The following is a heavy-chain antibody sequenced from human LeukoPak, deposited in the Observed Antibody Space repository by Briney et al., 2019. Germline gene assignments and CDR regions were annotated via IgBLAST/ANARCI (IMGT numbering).Heavy chain of an antibody. Sequence: GGSLRLSCAASGFSFSRYSMNWVRQAPGKGLEWVSSISSSGSFISYADSMMGRFTISRDNAKNSLYLQMHSLRAEDTAAYYCAREGRGDYVDYWGQGTLVTVSS. V-gene: IGHV3-21*06. CDR1: GFSFSRYS. CDR3: AREGRGDYVDY. CDR2: ISSSGSFI. J-gene: IGHJ4*02. D-gene: IGHD3-16*01.